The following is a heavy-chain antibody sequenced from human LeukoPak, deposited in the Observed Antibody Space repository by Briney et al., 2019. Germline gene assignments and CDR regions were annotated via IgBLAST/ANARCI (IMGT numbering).Heavy chain of an antibody. CDR2: INPNSGGT. V-gene: IGHV1-2*02. CDR3: ARGYDSSGY. D-gene: IGHD3-22*01. J-gene: IGHJ4*02. CDR1: GYTFTGYY. Sequence: ASVKVSCKASGYTFTGYYIHWVRQAPGQGLEWMGWINPNSGGTNYAQKFQGRVTMTRDTSISTAYMELSRLRFVDTAVYYRARGYDSSGYWGQGTLVTVSS.